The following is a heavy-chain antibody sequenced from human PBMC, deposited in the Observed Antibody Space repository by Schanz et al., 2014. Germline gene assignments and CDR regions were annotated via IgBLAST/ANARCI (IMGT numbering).Heavy chain of an antibody. Sequence: QVQMVESGGGVVQPGRSLRLSCAASGFAFSVYGMHWVRQAPGKGPEWVAVIWSDGSTKYYADSVKGRVTISRDNAKNSVSLQMRRLRVEDTAVYYCAKDPSHGDYDYYFDYWGQGTLVTVSS. CDR3: AKDPSHGDYDYYFDY. D-gene: IGHD3-22*01. CDR1: GFAFSVYG. J-gene: IGHJ4*02. V-gene: IGHV3-33*06. CDR2: IWSDGSTK.